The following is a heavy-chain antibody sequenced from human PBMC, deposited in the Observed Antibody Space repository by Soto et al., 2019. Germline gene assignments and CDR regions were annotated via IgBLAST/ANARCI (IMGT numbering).Heavy chain of an antibody. CDR3: AGYSNSWSKYVKH. J-gene: IGHJ1*01. Sequence: VQLQQRGAGLLKPSETLSLTCAVYGGSFSGYCWSWIRQTPGERLEWVGDICHGGGANYNPSLKSRASFPMDPSKNQFSLTLHSVMAADTAVYYCAGYSNSWSKYVKHWGRGSLVTVSS. V-gene: IGHV4-34*01. CDR1: GGSFSGYC. D-gene: IGHD6-13*01. CDR2: ICHGGGA.